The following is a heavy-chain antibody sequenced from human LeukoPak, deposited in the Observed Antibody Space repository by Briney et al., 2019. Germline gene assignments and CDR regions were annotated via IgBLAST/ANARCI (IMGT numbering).Heavy chain of an antibody. CDR3: AREELRYYGSGSEIMFDY. J-gene: IGHJ4*02. V-gene: IGHV4-34*01. Sequence: PSETLSLTCAVYGGSFSGYYWNWIRQPPPGKGLEWIGEINHSGSTNYNPSLKSRVTISVDTSKNQFSLKLSSVTAADTAVYYCAREELRYYGSGSEIMFDYWGQGTLVTVSS. CDR2: INHSGST. CDR1: GGSFSGYY. D-gene: IGHD3-10*01.